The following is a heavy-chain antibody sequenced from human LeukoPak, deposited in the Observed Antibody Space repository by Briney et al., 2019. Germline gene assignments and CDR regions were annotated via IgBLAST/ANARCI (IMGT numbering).Heavy chain of an antibody. V-gene: IGHV3-7*03. CDR1: GFTFSSYC. Sequence: PGGTLRLSCVASGFTFSSYCMNWARQAPGKGLEWVASINHNGNVNYYVDSVKGRFTISRDNAKNSLYLQISNLRAEDTAVYFCARAGGLDVWGQGATVTVSS. CDR3: ARAGGLDV. J-gene: IGHJ6*02. CDR2: INHNGNVN.